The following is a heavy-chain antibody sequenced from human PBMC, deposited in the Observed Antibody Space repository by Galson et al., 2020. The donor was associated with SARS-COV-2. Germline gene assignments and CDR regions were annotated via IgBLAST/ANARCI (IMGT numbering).Heavy chain of an antibody. CDR1: GFTFSSYG. Sequence: GESLKISCGASGFTFSSYGMHWVRQAPGKGLEWVAFTRYDGSNQYYADSVQGRFTISRDNSKNTVYLQMNSLRAEDTAVYYCARDHLEQYCSGGNCYSMGDDFDIWGQGTMVTVSS. CDR2: TRYDGSNQ. J-gene: IGHJ3*02. D-gene: IGHD2-15*01. CDR3: ARDHLEQYCSGGNCYSMGDDFDI. V-gene: IGHV3-30*02.